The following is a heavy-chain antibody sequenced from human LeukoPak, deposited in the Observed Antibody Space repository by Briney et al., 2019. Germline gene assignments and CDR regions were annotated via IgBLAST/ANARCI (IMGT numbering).Heavy chain of an antibody. V-gene: IGHV4-59*01. CDR3: AREVDYYDSSGYYSYAFDI. Sequence: SETLSLTCTVSGGSISSYYWSWIRQPPGKGLEWIGYIYYSGSTNYNPSLKSRVIISVDTSKNQFSLKLSSVTAADTAVYYCAREVDYYDSSGYYSYAFDIWGQGTMVTVSS. CDR2: IYYSGST. D-gene: IGHD3-22*01. CDR1: GGSISSYY. J-gene: IGHJ3*02.